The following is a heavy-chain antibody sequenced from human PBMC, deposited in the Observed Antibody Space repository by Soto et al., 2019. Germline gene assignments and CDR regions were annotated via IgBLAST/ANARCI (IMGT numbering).Heavy chain of an antibody. CDR1: GFTFSSYS. CDR3: ARDGVVATIPDY. CDR2: ISSSSSYI. D-gene: IGHD5-12*01. Sequence: GGSLRLSCAASGFTFSSYSMNWVRQAPGKGLEWVSSISSSSSYIYYADSVKGRFTISRDNAKNSLYPQMNSLRAEDTAVYYCARDGVVATIPDYWGQGTLVTVSS. J-gene: IGHJ4*02. V-gene: IGHV3-21*01.